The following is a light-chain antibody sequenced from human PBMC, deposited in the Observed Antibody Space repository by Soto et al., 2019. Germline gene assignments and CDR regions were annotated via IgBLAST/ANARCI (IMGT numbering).Light chain of an antibody. CDR2: KAS. V-gene: IGKV1-5*03. CDR1: QSISSW. Sequence: DIQMTQSPSTLSASVGDRVTITCRASQSISSWLTWYQQKPGKAPKLVIYKASTLESGVTSRFSGSGSGTEFTLTISRLQPDDFATYYCQQSNSYPYTFGQGTKLEIK. CDR3: QQSNSYPYT. J-gene: IGKJ2*01.